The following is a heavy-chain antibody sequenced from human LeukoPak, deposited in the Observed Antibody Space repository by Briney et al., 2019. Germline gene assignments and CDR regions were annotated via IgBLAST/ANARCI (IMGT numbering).Heavy chain of an antibody. J-gene: IGHJ6*02. CDR3: ARVPPAATIRSFGYYYGMDV. V-gene: IGHV1-69*13. Sequence: SVKVSCKASGGTFSSYAISWVRQAPGQGLEWMGGIIPIFGTASYAQKFQGRVTITADESTSTAYMELSSLRSEDTAVYYCARVPPAATIRSFGYYYGMDVWGQGTTVTVSS. CDR1: GGTFSSYA. D-gene: IGHD6-13*01. CDR2: IIPIFGTA.